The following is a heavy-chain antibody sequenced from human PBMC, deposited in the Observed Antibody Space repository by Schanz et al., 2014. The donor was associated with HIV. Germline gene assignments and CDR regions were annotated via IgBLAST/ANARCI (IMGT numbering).Heavy chain of an antibody. V-gene: IGHV3-23*01. Sequence: EVQLLESGGGLVQPGGFLRLSCAASRFTFSRYGMSWVRQTPDKGLEWVSSISGNGDSAYYADSLRGRFTISRDNSKNTLYLQMNSLRVEDTAVYYCVRDAAGRFSDRSPGYWGQGTLVIVSS. D-gene: IGHD2-15*01. CDR2: ISGNGDSA. CDR3: VRDAAGRFSDRSPGY. J-gene: IGHJ4*01. CDR1: RFTFSRYG.